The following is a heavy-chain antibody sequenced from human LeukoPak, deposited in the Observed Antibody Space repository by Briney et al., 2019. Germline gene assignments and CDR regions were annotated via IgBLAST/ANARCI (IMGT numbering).Heavy chain of an antibody. J-gene: IGHJ4*02. V-gene: IGHV1-69*05. D-gene: IGHD3-10*01. Sequence: ASVTVSCKASGGSFSSYAISWVRQAPGQGLEWMGGIIPIFGTANYAQKFQGRVTITTDESTSTAYMELSSLRSEDTAVYYCARWFGAKYYFDYWGQGTLVTVSS. CDR3: ARWFGAKYYFDY. CDR2: IIPIFGTA. CDR1: GGSFSSYA.